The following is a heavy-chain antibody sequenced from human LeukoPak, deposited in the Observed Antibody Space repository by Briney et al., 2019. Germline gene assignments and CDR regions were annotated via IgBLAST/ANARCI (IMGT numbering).Heavy chain of an antibody. CDR2: INTNTGNP. J-gene: IGHJ4*02. CDR1: GYTFTSYA. V-gene: IGHV7-4-1*02. D-gene: IGHD3-3*01. Sequence: GASVKVSCKASGYTFTSYAMNWVRQAPGQGLEWIGWINTNTGNPTYAQGFTGRFVFSLDTSVSTAYLQISSLKAEDTAVYYCARDPGLTIFGVVTVPHPSDYWGQGTLVTVSS. CDR3: ARDPGLTIFGVVTVPHPSDY.